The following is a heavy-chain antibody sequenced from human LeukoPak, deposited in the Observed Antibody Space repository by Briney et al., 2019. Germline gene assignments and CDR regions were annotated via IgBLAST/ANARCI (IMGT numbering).Heavy chain of an antibody. D-gene: IGHD5-12*01. CDR1: GFSFSSYA. Sequence: PGGSLRLSCSASGFSFSSYAIHWVRQAPGKGLECLSTISGSGGNTYYAESAKARLTISRDNSKNTLYLQMSSLRVEDTAVYYCVKDRVATNSGFYDYWGQGTLVTVSS. V-gene: IGHV3-64D*06. J-gene: IGHJ4*02. CDR3: VKDRVATNSGFYDY. CDR2: ISGSGGNT.